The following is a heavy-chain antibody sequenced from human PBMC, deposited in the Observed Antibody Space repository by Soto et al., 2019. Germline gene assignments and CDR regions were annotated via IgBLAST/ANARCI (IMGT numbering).Heavy chain of an antibody. CDR3: ARLNRGCDWGLYYFDH. J-gene: IGHJ4*02. CDR2: IYYSGST. Sequence: QLQLQESGPGLVKPSETLSLTCTVSGGSISSSSYYWGWIRQPPGQGLEWIGSIYYSGSTYYNPPRKSRVTISVDTSYTQLSLRLSSVTAADTAGYCCARLNRGCDWGLYYFDHWGQGTLVTVSS. V-gene: IGHV4-39*01. D-gene: IGHD5-12*01. CDR1: GGSISSSSYY.